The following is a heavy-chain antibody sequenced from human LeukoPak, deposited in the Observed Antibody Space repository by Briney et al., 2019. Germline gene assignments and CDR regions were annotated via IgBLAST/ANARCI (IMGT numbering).Heavy chain of an antibody. V-gene: IGHV2-70*04. J-gene: IGHJ4*02. CDR3: ARTVEVRGVFGASYYFDY. Sequence: SGPTLVDPTQTLTLTCTFSGFSVSTSGMRVSWIRQPPGKALEWLARIDWDDDKFYSTSLKTRLTISKDTSKNQVVLTMTNMDPVDTATYYCARTVEVRGVFGASYYFDYWGQGTLVTVSS. CDR1: GFSVSTSGMR. CDR2: IDWDDDK. D-gene: IGHD3-10*01.